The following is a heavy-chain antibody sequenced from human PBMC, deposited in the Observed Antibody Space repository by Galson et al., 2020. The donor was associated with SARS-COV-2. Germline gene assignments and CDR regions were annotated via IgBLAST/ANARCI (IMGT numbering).Heavy chain of an antibody. V-gene: IGHV4-30-2*01. D-gene: IGHD3-3*01. Sequence: SETLSLTCAVSGGSISSGGYSWSWIRQPAGKGLEWIGNIFQSGSTYYRPSLKSRVTISVDRSKNQFFLHLTSVTAADTAVYYCARGPQVSPNFNDVLSGRYPSSRDYYFGMDVWGQGTTVTVSS. J-gene: IGHJ6*02. CDR1: GGSISSGGYS. CDR3: ARGPQVSPNFNDVLSGRYPSSRDYYFGMDV. CDR2: IFQSGST.